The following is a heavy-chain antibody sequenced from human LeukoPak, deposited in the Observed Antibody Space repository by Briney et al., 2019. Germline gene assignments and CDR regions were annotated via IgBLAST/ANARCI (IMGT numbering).Heavy chain of an antibody. CDR3: AKDGEQLGDLYYYYYGMDV. J-gene: IGHJ6*04. CDR2: ISYDGSNK. V-gene: IGHV3-30*18. CDR1: GFTFSSYG. D-gene: IGHD6-13*01. Sequence: GRSLRLSCAASGFTFSSYGMHWVRQAPGKGLEWVAVISYDGSNKYCADSVKGRFTISRDNSKNTLYLQMNSLRAEDTAVYYCAKDGEQLGDLYYYYYGMDVWGKGTTVTVSS.